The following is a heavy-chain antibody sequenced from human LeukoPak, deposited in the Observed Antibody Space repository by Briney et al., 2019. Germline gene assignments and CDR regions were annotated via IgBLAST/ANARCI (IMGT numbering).Heavy chain of an antibody. CDR2: ISSNGGST. J-gene: IGHJ1*01. Sequence: GGSLRLSCAASGFTFSSYAMHWVRQAPGKGLEYVSAISSNGGSTYYANSVKGRFTISRDNSKNTLYLQMGSLRAEDMAVYYCARGPTVTTTPAEYFQHWGQGTLVTVSS. D-gene: IGHD4-17*01. CDR3: ARGPTVTTTPAEYFQH. V-gene: IGHV3-64*01. CDR1: GFTFSSYA.